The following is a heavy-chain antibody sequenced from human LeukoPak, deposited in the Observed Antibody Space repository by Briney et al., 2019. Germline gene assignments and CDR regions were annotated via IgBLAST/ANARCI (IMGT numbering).Heavy chain of an antibody. CDR2: INPNSGGT. Sequence: ASVKVSCKASGYTFTGYYMHWVRQAPGQGLEWMGRINPNSGGTNYAQKFQGRVTMTRDTSTSTVYMELSSLRSEDTAVYYCARDPPYSSGCDYWGQGTLVTVSS. CDR3: ARDPPYSSGCDY. D-gene: IGHD3-22*01. CDR1: GYTFTGYY. V-gene: IGHV1-2*06. J-gene: IGHJ4*02.